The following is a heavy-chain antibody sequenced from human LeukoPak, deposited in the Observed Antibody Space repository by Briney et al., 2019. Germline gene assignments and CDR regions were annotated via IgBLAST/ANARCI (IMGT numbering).Heavy chain of an antibody. J-gene: IGHJ6*03. CDR1: GYTFTSYD. CDR3: ARTDSSSWPPFYYYYYMDV. V-gene: IGHV1-8*01. D-gene: IGHD6-13*01. CDR2: MNPNSGNT. Sequence: ASVKVSCKASGYTFTSYDINWVRQATGQGLEWMGWMNPNSGNTGYAQKFQGRVTMTRNTSISTAYMELNSLRSEDTAVYYCARTDSSSWPPFYYYYYMDVWGKGTTVTISS.